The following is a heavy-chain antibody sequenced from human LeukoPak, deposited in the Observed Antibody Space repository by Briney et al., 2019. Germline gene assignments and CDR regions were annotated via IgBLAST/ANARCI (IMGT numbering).Heavy chain of an antibody. Sequence: GGSLRLSCAASGFTFSSYAMHWVRQAPGKGLEWVAVISYDGSNKYYADSVKGRFTISRDNSKNTLYLQMNSLRAEDTAVYYCARDLQQQLTGNYFDYWGQGTLVTVSS. D-gene: IGHD6-13*01. CDR2: ISYDGSNK. J-gene: IGHJ4*02. V-gene: IGHV3-30-3*01. CDR1: GFTFSSYA. CDR3: ARDLQQQLTGNYFDY.